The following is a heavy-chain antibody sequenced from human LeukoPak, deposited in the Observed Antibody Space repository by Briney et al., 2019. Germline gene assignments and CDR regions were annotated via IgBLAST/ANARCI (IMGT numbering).Heavy chain of an antibody. CDR3: AREGRYCSSTSCYLSAIDY. V-gene: IGHV1-46*01. J-gene: IGHJ4*02. D-gene: IGHD2-2*01. CDR2: INPSGGST. Sequence: ASVKVSCKASGYTFTSYYMHWVRQAPGQGLEWMGIINPSGGSTSYAQKFQGRVTMTRDMSTSTVYMEPSSLRSEDTAVYYCAREGRYCSSTSCYLSAIDYWGQGTLVTVSS. CDR1: GYTFTSYY.